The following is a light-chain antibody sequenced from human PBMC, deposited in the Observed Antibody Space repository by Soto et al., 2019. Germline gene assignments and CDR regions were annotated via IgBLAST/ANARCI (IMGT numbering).Light chain of an antibody. CDR2: GAS. CDR1: QSVSSN. CDR3: QEYNNWPPT. Sequence: EIVMTQSPATLSVSPGERATLSCRASQSVSSNLAWYQQKPGQSPRLLIYGASTRATGIPARFSGSGSGTEFTLTISCLQSEEFAVEYCQEYNNWPPTFGHGTKV. J-gene: IGKJ1*01. V-gene: IGKV3-15*01.